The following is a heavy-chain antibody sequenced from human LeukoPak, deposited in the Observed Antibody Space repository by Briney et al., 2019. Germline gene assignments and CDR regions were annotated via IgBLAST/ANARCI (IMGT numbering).Heavy chain of an antibody. J-gene: IGHJ3*02. D-gene: IGHD4-17*01. Sequence: PGGSLRLSCAASGFTFSSYGMHWVRQAPGKGPEWVAFIRYDGSNKYYADSVKGRYTISRDNSKNTLYLQMNSLRAEDTAVYYCARGQTTVTTYVAFDIWGQGTMVTVSS. CDR3: ARGQTTVTTYVAFDI. CDR1: GFTFSSYG. V-gene: IGHV3-30*02. CDR2: IRYDGSNK.